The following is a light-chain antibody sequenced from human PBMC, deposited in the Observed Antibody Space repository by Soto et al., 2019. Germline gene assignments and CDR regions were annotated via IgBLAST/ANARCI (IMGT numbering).Light chain of an antibody. J-gene: IGKJ5*01. CDR1: QSVSSSY. V-gene: IGKV3-20*01. CDR3: QQYGSSPKIT. CDR2: GAS. Sequence: EIVLTQSPGTLSLSQGKRATLSCRASQSVSSSYLAWYQQKPGQAPRLLIYGASSRATGIPDRFSGSGSGTDFTLTISRLEPEDFAVYYCQQYGSSPKITFGQGTRLEIK.